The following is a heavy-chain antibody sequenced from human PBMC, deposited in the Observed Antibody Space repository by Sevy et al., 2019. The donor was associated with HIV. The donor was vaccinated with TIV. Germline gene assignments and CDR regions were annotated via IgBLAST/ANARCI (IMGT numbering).Heavy chain of an antibody. CDR2: IWNDGSNK. Sequence: GGSLRLSCAASGFNFSNYGMHWVRQAPGKGLEWVAVIWNDGSNKYYADSVKGRFTISRDNSKNTLYLQMNSLRVEDTAVYFCARGGDFNDRSAKRDFDYWGQGALVTVSS. CDR3: ARGGDFNDRSAKRDFDY. CDR1: GFNFSNYG. J-gene: IGHJ4*02. D-gene: IGHD3-22*01. V-gene: IGHV3-33*01.